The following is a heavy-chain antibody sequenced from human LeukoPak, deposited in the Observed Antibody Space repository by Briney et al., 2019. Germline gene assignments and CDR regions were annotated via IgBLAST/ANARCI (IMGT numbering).Heavy chain of an antibody. CDR1: GGSISSSNW. D-gene: IGHD6-13*01. J-gene: IGHJ4*02. CDR3: ARGETDSSNLGIHFDY. Sequence: PSGTLSLTCAVSGGSISSSNWRRWVRPPPGKGVEWSGEIYHTGSTNYNPSLKSRVTISVDTSNHQFSLKLSSVTAADTAVYYCARGETDSSNLGIHFDYWGQGTLVTVSS. CDR2: IYHTGST. V-gene: IGHV4-4*02.